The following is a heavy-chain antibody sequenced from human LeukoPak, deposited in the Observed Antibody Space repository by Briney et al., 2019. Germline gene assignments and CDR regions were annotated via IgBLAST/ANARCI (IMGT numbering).Heavy chain of an antibody. V-gene: IGHV3-11*04. J-gene: IGHJ4*02. CDR2: IGAGGNTR. D-gene: IGHD1-26*01. CDR1: GFIFGDYY. CDR3: ARDHDSGGGGGY. Sequence: GGSLRLSCAASGFIFGDYYMTWVRQAPGKGLEWVSHIGAGGNTRYYADSVKGRFTISRDNAKNSLYLQMNSLRTEDTAVYFCARDHDSGGGGGYWGQGTLVTVSS.